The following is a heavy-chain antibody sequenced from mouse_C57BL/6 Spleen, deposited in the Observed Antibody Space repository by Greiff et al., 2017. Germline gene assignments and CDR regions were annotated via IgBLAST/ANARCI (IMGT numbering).Heavy chain of an antibody. Sequence: VQLQQPGTELVKPGASVKLSCKASGYTFTSYWMHWVKQRPGQGLEWIGNINPSNGGTNYNEKFKGKATLTVDKSSSTAYMQLSSLTSEDSAVYDCARKHCYDAMDYWGQGTSVTVSS. J-gene: IGHJ4*01. V-gene: IGHV1-53*01. CDR3: ARKHCYDAMDY. CDR2: INPSNGGT. CDR1: GYTFTSYW. D-gene: IGHD1-1*02.